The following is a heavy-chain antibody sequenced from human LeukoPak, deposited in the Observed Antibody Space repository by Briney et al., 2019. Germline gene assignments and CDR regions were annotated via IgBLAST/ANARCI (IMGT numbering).Heavy chain of an antibody. V-gene: IGHV4-34*01. D-gene: IGHD1-26*01. CDR2: INHSGSA. CDR3: AGGTYYYFDY. CDR1: GGSFSGYY. Sequence: SETLSLTCAVYGGSFSGYYWSWIRQPPGRGLEWIGEINHSGSAHYNPSLKSRVTISVDTSKNQFSLKLSSVTAADTAVYYCAGGTYYYFDYWGQGTLVTVSS. J-gene: IGHJ4*02.